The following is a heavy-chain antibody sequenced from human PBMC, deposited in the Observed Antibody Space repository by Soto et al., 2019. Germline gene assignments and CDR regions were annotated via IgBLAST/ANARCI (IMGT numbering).Heavy chain of an antibody. CDR1: GFTFSSYW. CDR2: IKQDGSEK. V-gene: IGHV3-7*01. D-gene: IGHD3-3*01. Sequence: PGGSLRLSCAASGFTFSSYWMSWVRQAPGKGLEWVANIKQDGSEKYYVDSVKGRFTISRDNAKNSLYLQMNSLRAEDTAVYYCASLNYDFWSGFYYYYMDVWGKGTTVTVSS. J-gene: IGHJ6*03. CDR3: ASLNYDFWSGFYYYYMDV.